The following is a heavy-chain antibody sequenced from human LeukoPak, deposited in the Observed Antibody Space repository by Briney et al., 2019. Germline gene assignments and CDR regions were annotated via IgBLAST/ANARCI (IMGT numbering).Heavy chain of an antibody. CDR1: GFTFSSYW. J-gene: IGHJ4*02. V-gene: IGHV3-21*01. CDR2: ISSSSSYI. D-gene: IGHD6-19*01. Sequence: GGSLRLSCAASGFTFSSYWMHWVRQAPGKGLEWVSSISSSSSYIYYADSVKGRFTISRDNAKNSLYLQMNSLRAEDTAVYYCARAPGIAVAGTLVFAYYFDYWGQGTLVTVSS. CDR3: ARAPGIAVAGTLVFAYYFDY.